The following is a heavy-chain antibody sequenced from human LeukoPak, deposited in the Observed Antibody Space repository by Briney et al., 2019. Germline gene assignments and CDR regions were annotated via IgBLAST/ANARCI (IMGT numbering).Heavy chain of an antibody. V-gene: IGHV1-18*01. J-gene: IGHJ4*02. CDR3: ARTGSTGGYSYGYPAYYFDY. Sequence: GASVKVSCKASGYTFTSYGISWVRQAPGQGLEWMGWISAYNGNTNYAQKLQGRVTMTTDTSTSTAYMELRSLRSDDTAVYYCARTGSTGGYSYGYPAYYFDYWGQGTLVTVSS. CDR2: ISAYNGNT. CDR1: GYTFTSYG. D-gene: IGHD5-18*01.